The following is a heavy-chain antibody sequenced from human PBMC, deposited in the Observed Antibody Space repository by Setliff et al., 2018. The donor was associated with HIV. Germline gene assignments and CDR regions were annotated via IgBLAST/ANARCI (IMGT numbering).Heavy chain of an antibody. D-gene: IGHD6-19*01. CDR1: GFSFSTST. J-gene: IGHJ4*02. Sequence: PGGSLRLSCAASGFSFSTSTMNWVRQAPGRGLEWLSYISSGYNTVYYADSVKGRFTISRDNSKNTLYLQMNSLRAEDTAVYYCARDSAYSSGWSPLDYWGQGTLVTLSS. V-gene: IGHV3-48*01. CDR2: ISSGYNTV. CDR3: ARDSAYSSGWSPLDY.